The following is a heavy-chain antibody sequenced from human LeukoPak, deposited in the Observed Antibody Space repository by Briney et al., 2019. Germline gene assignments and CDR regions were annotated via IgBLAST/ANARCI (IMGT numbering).Heavy chain of an antibody. Sequence: SETLSLTCTVSGGSISSYYWSWIRQPPGKGLEWIGYIYYSGSTNYNPSLKSRVTISVDTSKNQFSLKLSSVTAADTAVYYCARGWYDTIHNEERYYHYYGMDVWGQGTTVTVSS. J-gene: IGHJ6*02. CDR3: ARGWYDTIHNEERYYHYYGMDV. CDR1: GGSISSYY. CDR2: IYYSGST. D-gene: IGHD1-1*01. V-gene: IGHV4-59*01.